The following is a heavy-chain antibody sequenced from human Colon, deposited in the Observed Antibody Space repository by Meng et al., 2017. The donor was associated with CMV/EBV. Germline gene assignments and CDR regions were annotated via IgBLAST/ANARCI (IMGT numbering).Heavy chain of an antibody. CDR3: ARQWDIVVAPAAISLLNWFDP. V-gene: IGHV4-39*01. Sequence: SETLSLTCTVSGGSISSSSYYWGWIRQPPGKGLEWIGSIYYSGSTYYNPSLKSRVTISVDTSKNQFSLKLSSVTAADTAVYYCARQWDIVVAPAAISLLNWFDPWGQGTLVTVSS. D-gene: IGHD2-2*01. J-gene: IGHJ5*02. CDR1: GGSISSSSYY. CDR2: IYYSGST.